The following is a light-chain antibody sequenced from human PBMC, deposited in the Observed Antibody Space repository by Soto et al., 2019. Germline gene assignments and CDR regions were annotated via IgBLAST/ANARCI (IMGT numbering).Light chain of an antibody. Sequence: IQMTQSLSSLSASVGDRVTITCRASQSISIYLNWYQQKPGKAPKLLIYAASSLQSGVPARFSGSGSGTDFTLTISSLQPEYLATYYCQQSYSTPYTFGQGTKLEI. V-gene: IGKV1-39*01. CDR3: QQSYSTPYT. CDR1: QSISIY. CDR2: AAS. J-gene: IGKJ2*01.